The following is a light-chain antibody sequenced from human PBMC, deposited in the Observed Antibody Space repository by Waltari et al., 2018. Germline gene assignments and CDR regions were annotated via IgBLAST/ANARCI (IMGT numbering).Light chain of an antibody. CDR1: TGTVPSGPY. CDR3: LLSYSDARRV. J-gene: IGLJ3*02. Sequence: QAVVTQEPSLTVSPGGTVPLTCGSSTGTVPSGPYPYWFQQKPGQAPRTLISETINRNSWTPARFSGSLIGGKAALTLSGAQPEDEADYYCLLSYSDARRVFGGGTKLTVL. CDR2: ETI. V-gene: IGLV7-46*01.